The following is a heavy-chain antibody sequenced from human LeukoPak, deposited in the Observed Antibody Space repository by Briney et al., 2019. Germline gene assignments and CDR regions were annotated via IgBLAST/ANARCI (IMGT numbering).Heavy chain of an antibody. CDR2: MNPNSGNT. D-gene: IGHD6-6*01. V-gene: IGHV1-8*03. CDR1: GYTFTSYD. Sequence: ASVKVSCKASGYTFTSYDINWVRQATGQGLEWMGWMNPNSGNTGYAQKFQGRVTITRNTSISTAYMELSSLRSEDTAVYYCARAKRIAARGYYYYYYMDVWGKGTTVTVSS. CDR3: ARAKRIAARGYYYYYYMDV. J-gene: IGHJ6*03.